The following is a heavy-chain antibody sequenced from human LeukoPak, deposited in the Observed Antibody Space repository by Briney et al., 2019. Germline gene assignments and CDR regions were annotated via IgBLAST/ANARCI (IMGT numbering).Heavy chain of an antibody. CDR2: IYYSGTT. J-gene: IGHJ4*02. CDR1: GDSISGYY. V-gene: IGHV4-59*01. CDR3: ARGGSYHGY. Sequence: SETLSLTCTVSGDSISGYYWSWIRQPPGKGLEWIGNIYYSGTTNYNPSLKSRVTISVDTSKNQFSLKLSSVTAADTAIYYCARGGSYHGYWGQGTLVTVPS. D-gene: IGHD1-26*01.